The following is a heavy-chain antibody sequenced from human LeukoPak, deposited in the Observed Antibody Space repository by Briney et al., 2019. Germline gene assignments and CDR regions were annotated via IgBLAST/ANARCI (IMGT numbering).Heavy chain of an antibody. J-gene: IGHJ4*02. CDR1: GLTFTSYW. V-gene: IGHV3-7*01. Sequence: PGGSLRLSCAASGLTFTSYWMSWVRQAPGKGLEWVANINLDGTEKNYVDSVKGRFTISRDNAKNSMSLQMNSLRAEDTAVYYCTREGILAGVDYWGQGSLVTVSS. D-gene: IGHD6-13*01. CDR3: TREGILAGVDY. CDR2: INLDGTEK.